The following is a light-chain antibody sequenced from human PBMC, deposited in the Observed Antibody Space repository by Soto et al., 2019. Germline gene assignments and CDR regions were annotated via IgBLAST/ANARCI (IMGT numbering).Light chain of an antibody. J-gene: IGKJ4*01. CDR1: QGIRND. V-gene: IGKV1-17*01. CDR3: LQHNSYPPA. CDR2: GAS. Sequence: DIQMTQSPSSLSASVGDRVTITCRASQGIRNDLGWYQQKPGKAPKRLIYGASSLQSGVPSRFSGSGSGTEFTLAVNSLQREECASDFRLQHNSYPPAFCGGTKGE.